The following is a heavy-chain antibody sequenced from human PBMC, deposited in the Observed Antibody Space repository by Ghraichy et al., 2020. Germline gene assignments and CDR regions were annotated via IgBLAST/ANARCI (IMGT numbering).Heavy chain of an antibody. V-gene: IGHV1-46*01. CDR1: GYTFTSYY. Sequence: ASVKVSCKASGYTFTSYYMHWVRQAPGQGLEWMGIINPSGGSTSYAQKFQGRVTMTRDTSTSTVYMELSSLRSEDTAVYYCARRNVEFSGSPKGALYYFDYWGQGTLVTVSS. CDR2: INPSGGST. CDR3: ARRNVEFSGSPKGALYYFDY. D-gene: IGHD3-22*01. J-gene: IGHJ4*02.